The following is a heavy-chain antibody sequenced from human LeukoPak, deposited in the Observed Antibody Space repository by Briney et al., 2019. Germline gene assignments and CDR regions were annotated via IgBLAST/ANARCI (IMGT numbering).Heavy chain of an antibody. CDR2: INHSGST. CDR3: ARGTLYDYIWGSYRHSFDY. Sequence: SETLSLTCAVYGGSFSGYYWSWIRQPPGKGLEWIGEINHSGSTNYNPSLKSRVTISVDTSKNQFSLKLSSVTAADTAVYYCARGTLYDYIWGSYRHSFDYWGQGTLVTVSS. J-gene: IGHJ4*02. CDR1: GGSFSGYY. D-gene: IGHD3-16*02. V-gene: IGHV4-34*01.